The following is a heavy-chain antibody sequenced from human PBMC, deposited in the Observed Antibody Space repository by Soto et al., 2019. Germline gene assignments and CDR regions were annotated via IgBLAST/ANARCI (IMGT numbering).Heavy chain of an antibody. CDR1: GGTFSSYT. D-gene: IGHD3-10*01. V-gene: IGHV1-69*04. CDR3: AREYYYGSGSPGWFDP. CDR2: IIPILGIA. Sequence: ASVKVSCKASGGTFSSYTISWVRQAPGQGLEWMGRIIPILGIANYAQKFQGRVTITADKSTSTAYMELSSLRSEDTAVYYCAREYYYGSGSPGWFDPWGQGTLVTVSS. J-gene: IGHJ5*02.